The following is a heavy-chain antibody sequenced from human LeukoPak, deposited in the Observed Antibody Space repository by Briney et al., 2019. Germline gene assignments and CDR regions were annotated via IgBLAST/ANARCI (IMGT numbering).Heavy chain of an antibody. CDR3: ASRYCSSTSCPFDY. J-gene: IGHJ4*02. D-gene: IGHD2-2*01. V-gene: IGHV4-39*01. CDR1: GGSIGSSSYY. CDR2: IYYSGST. Sequence: SETLSLTCTVSGGSIGSSSYYWGWIRQPPGKGLEWIGSIYYSGSTYYNPSLKSRVTISVDTSKNQFSLKLSSVTAADTAVYYCASRYCSSTSCPFDYWGQGTLVTVSS.